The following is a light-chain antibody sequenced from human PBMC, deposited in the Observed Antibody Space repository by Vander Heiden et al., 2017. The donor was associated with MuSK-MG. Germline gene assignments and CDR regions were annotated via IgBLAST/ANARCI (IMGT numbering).Light chain of an antibody. Sequence: QAVVSQEPSLTVSPGGTVTLTCGSSTGPVASTHFPYWFQQKPGQAPRTLIYDTNNKHSWTPARFSGSLLGGQAALTRSGAQPEDEAEYYCLLSYSDSVVFGGGTKLTVL. CDR3: LLSYSDSVV. V-gene: IGLV7-46*01. CDR2: DTN. J-gene: IGLJ2*01. CDR1: TGPVASTHF.